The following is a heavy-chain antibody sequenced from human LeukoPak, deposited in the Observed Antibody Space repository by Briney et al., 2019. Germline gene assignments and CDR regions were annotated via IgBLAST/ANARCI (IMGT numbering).Heavy chain of an antibody. CDR1: GFTFSSYG. J-gene: IGHJ4*02. V-gene: IGHV3-33*01. Sequence: GGSLRLSCAASGFTFSSYGMHWVRQAPGKGLEWVAVIWYDGSNKYYADSVKGRFTISRDNSKNTLYLQMNSLRAEDTAVYYCARASSSWDRFDYWGQGTLVTVSS. D-gene: IGHD6-13*01. CDR2: IWYDGSNK. CDR3: ARASSSWDRFDY.